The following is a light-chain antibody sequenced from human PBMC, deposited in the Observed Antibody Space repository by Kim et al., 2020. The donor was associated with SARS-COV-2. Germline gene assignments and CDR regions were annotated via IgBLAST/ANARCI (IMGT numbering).Light chain of an antibody. CDR3: QNYNAAPLT. CDR1: QDIRNC. CDR2: AAS. Sequence: ASVGDRVTITCRASQDIRNCLAWYQQKPGKAPKFLIYAASTLLSGVPTRFSGSGYGTDFSLTLSSLQPEDVATYYCQNYNAAPLTFGRGTKVDIK. V-gene: IGKV1-27*01. J-gene: IGKJ4*01.